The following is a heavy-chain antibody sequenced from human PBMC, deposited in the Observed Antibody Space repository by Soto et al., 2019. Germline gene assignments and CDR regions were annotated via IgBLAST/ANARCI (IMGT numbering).Heavy chain of an antibody. Sequence: QVQLVESGGGVVQPGRSLRLSCAASGFTFSSYAMHWVRRAPGKGLEWMAVMSYVGSNKYYADSVKGRFTISRDNSKNTLYLQMNSLRPEDPALYYWAREGGAYWGQGTLVIVSS. V-gene: IGHV3-30-3*01. CDR3: AREGGAY. CDR1: GFTFSSYA. J-gene: IGHJ4*02. CDR2: MSYVGSNK. D-gene: IGHD3-16*01.